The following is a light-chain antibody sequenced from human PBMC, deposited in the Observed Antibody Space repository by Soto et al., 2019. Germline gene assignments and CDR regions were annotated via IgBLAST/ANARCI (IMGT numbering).Light chain of an antibody. CDR1: QSVSSN. CDR3: QQYTNWPA. J-gene: IGKJ2*01. Sequence: EIVMTQSPGTLSVSPGERATLSCRASQSVSSNLAWYQQKPGQAPRLLIYGASTRATGIPARFSGSGSGTEFTLTISSLQSEDFAVYYCQQYTNWPAFGQGNKLEIK. CDR2: GAS. V-gene: IGKV3-15*01.